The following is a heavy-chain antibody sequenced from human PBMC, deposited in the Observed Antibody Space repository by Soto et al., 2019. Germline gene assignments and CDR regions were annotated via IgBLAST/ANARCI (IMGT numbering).Heavy chain of an antibody. V-gene: IGHV3-21*01. D-gene: IGHD2-15*01. J-gene: IGHJ6*02. Sequence: GGSLRLSCAASGFTFSSYSMNWVRQAPGKGLEWVSSISSSSSYIYYADSVKGRVTISRDNAKNSLYLQMNSLRAEDTAVYYCARDGAHCSGGSCSYYGMDVWGQGTTVTVSS. CDR3: ARDGAHCSGGSCSYYGMDV. CDR2: ISSSSSYI. CDR1: GFTFSSYS.